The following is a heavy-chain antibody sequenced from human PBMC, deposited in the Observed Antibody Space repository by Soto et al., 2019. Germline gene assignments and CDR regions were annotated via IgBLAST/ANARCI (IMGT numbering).Heavy chain of an antibody. D-gene: IGHD2-21*02. CDR1: GFTFSNYW. Sequence: EVQLVESGGGLVQPGGSLRLSCAASGFTFSNYWMHWVRQTPGKGLVWVSRINNDGSSTTYADSVKGRFTISRDNAKNTLFRQMNSLRAEHTAVYYCARDGLRAYCGGDCYTWGQGTLVTVSS. J-gene: IGHJ5*02. CDR3: ARDGLRAYCGGDCYT. V-gene: IGHV3-74*01. CDR2: INNDGSST.